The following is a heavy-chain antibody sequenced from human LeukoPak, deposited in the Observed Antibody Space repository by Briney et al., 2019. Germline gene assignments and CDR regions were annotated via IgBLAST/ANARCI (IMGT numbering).Heavy chain of an antibody. CDR1: GFTFSSYE. D-gene: IGHD2-8*01. CDR2: ISSSGSTI. J-gene: IGHJ3*02. V-gene: IGHV3-48*03. CDR3: ARPLSLYQGAFDI. Sequence: GGSLRLSCAASGFTFSSYEMNWVRQAPGKGLKWVSYISSSGSTIYYADSVKGRFTISRDNAKNSLYLQMNSLRAEDTAVYYCARPLSLYQGAFDIWGQGTMVTVSS.